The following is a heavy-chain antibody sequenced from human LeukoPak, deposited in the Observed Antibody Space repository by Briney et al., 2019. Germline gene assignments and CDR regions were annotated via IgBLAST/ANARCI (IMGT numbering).Heavy chain of an antibody. J-gene: IGHJ4*02. CDR2: IYYSGST. CDR1: GGSISSGGFY. V-gene: IGHV4-31*03. CDR3: ARGYYFDY. Sequence: SQTLSLTCIVSGGSISSGGFYWSWIRQHPGKGLEWIGYIYYSGSTYYNPSLKSRISISVDPSKNQFSLKLSSVTAADTAVYYCARGYYFDYWGQGTLVTVSS.